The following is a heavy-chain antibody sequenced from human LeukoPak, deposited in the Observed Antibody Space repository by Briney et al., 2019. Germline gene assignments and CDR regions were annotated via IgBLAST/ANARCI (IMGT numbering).Heavy chain of an antibody. CDR1: GGSFSGYY. V-gene: IGHV4-34*01. D-gene: IGHD3-22*01. Sequence: SETLSLTCAVYGGSFSGYYWSWIRQPPGKGLEWIGEINHSGSTNYNPSLKSRVTILVDTSKNQFSLKLSSVTAADTAVYYCARARNYYDSSGYYYEGDAFDIWGQGTMVTVSS. CDR2: INHSGST. J-gene: IGHJ3*02. CDR3: ARARNYYDSSGYYYEGDAFDI.